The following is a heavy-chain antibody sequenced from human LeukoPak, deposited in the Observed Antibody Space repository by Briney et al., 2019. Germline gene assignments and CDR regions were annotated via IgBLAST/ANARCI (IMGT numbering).Heavy chain of an antibody. CDR1: GYTFTGYY. Sequence: GASVKVSCKASGYTFTGYYMHWVRQAPGQGLEWMGWINPNSGGTNYAQKLQGRVTMTTDTSTSTAYMELRSLRSDDTAVYYCARDRGYDSSGYYFSPDAFDIWGQGTMVTVSS. J-gene: IGHJ3*02. CDR2: INPNSGGT. D-gene: IGHD3-22*01. V-gene: IGHV1-2*02. CDR3: ARDRGYDSSGYYFSPDAFDI.